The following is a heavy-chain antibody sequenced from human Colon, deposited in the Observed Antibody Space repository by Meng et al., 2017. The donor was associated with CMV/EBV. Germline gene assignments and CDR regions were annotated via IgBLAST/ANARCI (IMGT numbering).Heavy chain of an antibody. CDR2: ISAYNGNT. D-gene: IGHD4/OR15-4a*01. Sequence: ASVKVSCKASGYTFTSYGISWVRQAPGQGLEWMGWISAYNGNTNYAQKLQGRVTMTTDTSTSTAYMELSSLRSDDTAVYYCARARGGANHYYHGMDIWGQGTTVTVSS. V-gene: IGHV1-18*01. CDR3: ARARGGANHYYHGMDI. CDR1: GYTFTSYG. J-gene: IGHJ6*02.